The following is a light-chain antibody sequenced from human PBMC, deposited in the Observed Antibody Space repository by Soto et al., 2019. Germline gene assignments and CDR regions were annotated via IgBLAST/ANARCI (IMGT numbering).Light chain of an antibody. V-gene: IGKV3D-20*02. CDR3: QQRSNWPQV. CDR1: QSFSSSY. Sequence: TPSESGLSVSPGARASLSGRGSQSFSSSYLAWYQQKPGQAPRLLIYDASNRATGIPARFSGSGSGTDFTLTISSLEPEDFAVYYCQQRSNWPQVFGGGTKVDIK. J-gene: IGKJ4*01. CDR2: DAS.